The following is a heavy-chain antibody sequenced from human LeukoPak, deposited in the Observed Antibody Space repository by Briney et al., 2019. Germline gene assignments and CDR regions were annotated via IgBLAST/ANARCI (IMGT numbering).Heavy chain of an antibody. CDR1: VYIFSDYY. D-gene: IGHD3-10*01. V-gene: IGHV3-11*04. CDR2: MSCRGSTI. CDR3: ARVSFNSGVRGLIQSDDAFDI. Sequence: GGSLRLSCAASVYIFSDYYMRGMPHAPGKGRECVLYMSCRGSTIYYADSVKGRFAISRDNAKNSLFLQMNRLRDEDTAVYYCARVSFNSGVRGLIQSDDAFDIWGRGTMVTVS. J-gene: IGHJ3*02.